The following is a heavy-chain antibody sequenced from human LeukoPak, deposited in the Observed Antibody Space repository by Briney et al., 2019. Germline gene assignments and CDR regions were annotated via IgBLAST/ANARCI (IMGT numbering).Heavy chain of an antibody. CDR1: GFTFSSYE. J-gene: IGHJ4*02. V-gene: IGHV3-23*01. CDR2: ISGSASNT. CDR3: AKDGYYYDSSFDY. Sequence: GGSLRLSCAASGFTFSSYEMNWVRQAPGKGLEWVSAISGSASNTYYAGSVKGRFTISRDNSENTLYLQMNSLRAEDTAVYFCAKDGYYYDSSFDYWGQGTLVTVSS. D-gene: IGHD3-22*01.